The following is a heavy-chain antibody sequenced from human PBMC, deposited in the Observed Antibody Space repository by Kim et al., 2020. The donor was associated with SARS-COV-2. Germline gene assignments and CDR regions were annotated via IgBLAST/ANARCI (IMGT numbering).Heavy chain of an antibody. CDR2: INHSGST. CDR3: ARADSSGWTSRHFDY. D-gene: IGHD6-19*01. J-gene: IGHJ4*02. V-gene: IGHV4-34*01. CDR1: GGSFSGYY. Sequence: SETLSLTCAVYGGSFSGYYWSWIRQPPGKGLEWIGEINHSGSTNYNPSLKSRVTISVDTSKNQFSLKLSSVTAADTAVYYCARADSSGWTSRHFDYWGQG.